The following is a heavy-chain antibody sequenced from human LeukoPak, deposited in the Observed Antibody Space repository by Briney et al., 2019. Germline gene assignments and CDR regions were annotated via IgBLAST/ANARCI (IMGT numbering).Heavy chain of an antibody. J-gene: IGHJ4*02. D-gene: IGHD3-22*01. CDR2: IYSGGST. Sequence: GGSLRLSCAASGFTFSNAWMSWVRQAPGKGLEWVSVIYSGGSTYYADSVKGRFTISRDNSKNTLYLQMNSLRAEDTAVYYCARGDSSGYYPGFDYWGQGTLVTVSS. CDR1: GFTFSNAW. V-gene: IGHV3-66*01. CDR3: ARGDSSGYYPGFDY.